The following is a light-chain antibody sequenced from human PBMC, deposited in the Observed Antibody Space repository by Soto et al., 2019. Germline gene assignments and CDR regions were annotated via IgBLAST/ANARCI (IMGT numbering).Light chain of an antibody. Sequence: DIQMTQSPSTLSAPVGDRITITCRASQSISSWLAWYQQKPGKAPKLLIYKASTLESGVPSRFSGSGSGTEFTLTISSLQPDDFATYYCQQRTFGQGTKVEIK. V-gene: IGKV1-5*03. CDR1: QSISSW. CDR2: KAS. CDR3: QQRT. J-gene: IGKJ1*01.